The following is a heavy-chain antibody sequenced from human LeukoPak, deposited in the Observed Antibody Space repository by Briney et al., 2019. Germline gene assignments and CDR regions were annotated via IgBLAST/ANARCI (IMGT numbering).Heavy chain of an antibody. CDR3: ARDSSPYYYGSGSYPDY. CDR1: GDSISRYY. CDR2: IYTSGST. Sequence: PSETLSLTCTVSGDSISRYYWSWIRQPAGKGLEWIGRIYTSGSTNYNPSLKSRVTMSVDTSKNQFSLKLSSVTAADTAVYYCARDSSPYYYGSGSYPDYWGQGTVVTVFS. J-gene: IGHJ4*02. V-gene: IGHV4-4*07. D-gene: IGHD3-10*01.